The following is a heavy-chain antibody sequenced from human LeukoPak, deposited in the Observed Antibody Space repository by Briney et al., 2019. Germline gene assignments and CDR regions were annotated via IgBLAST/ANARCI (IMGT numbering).Heavy chain of an antibody. CDR2: IYYRSKWYN. CDR1: GDTVSSNSAA. D-gene: IGHD2-2*01. Sequence: SQTLSLTCAISGDTVSSNSAAWNWIRQSPSRGLEWLGRIYYRSKWYNDYAVSVKSRITINSDTSKNQFSLQLNSVTPEDTAVYYGARTSCAMGCDYGLDVWGQGTTVTVSS. V-gene: IGHV6-1*01. J-gene: IGHJ6*02. CDR3: ARTSCAMGCDYGLDV.